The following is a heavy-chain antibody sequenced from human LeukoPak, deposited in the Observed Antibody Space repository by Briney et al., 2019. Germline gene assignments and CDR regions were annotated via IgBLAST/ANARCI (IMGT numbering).Heavy chain of an antibody. CDR1: GFTSSSYA. J-gene: IGHJ4*02. V-gene: IGHV3-23*01. CDR2: ISGSGVST. D-gene: IGHD2-15*01. CDR3: ARDLKRYCSGGSCLGRFDY. Sequence: GGSLRLSCVASGFTSSSYAMNWVRQAPGKGLEWVSAISGSGVSTYYADSVKGRFTISRDNAKNSLYLQMNSLRAEDTAVYYCARDLKRYCSGGSCLGRFDYWGQGTLVTFSS.